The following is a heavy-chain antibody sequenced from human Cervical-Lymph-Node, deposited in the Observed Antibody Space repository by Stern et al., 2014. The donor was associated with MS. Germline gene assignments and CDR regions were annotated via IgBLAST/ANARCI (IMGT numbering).Heavy chain of an antibody. D-gene: IGHD6-13*01. CDR2: ISSSSSYI. J-gene: IGHJ4*02. CDR1: GFTFSSYS. CDR3: ARDSSSWYSADY. Sequence: EDQLVESGGGLVKPGGSLRLSCAASGFTFSSYSMNWVRQAPGKGLEWVSSISSSSSYIYYADSVKGRFTISRDNAKNSLYLQMNSLRAEDTAVYYCARDSSSWYSADYWGQGTLVTVSS. V-gene: IGHV3-21*01.